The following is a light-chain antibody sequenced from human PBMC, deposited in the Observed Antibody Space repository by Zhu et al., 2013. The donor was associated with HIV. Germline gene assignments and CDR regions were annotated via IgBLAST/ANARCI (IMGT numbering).Light chain of an antibody. V-gene: IGKV1-5*03. CDR3: QQYSTYGT. Sequence: DIQVTQSPSTLSASVGDRVTITCRASQAISYSLAWYQQKPGKAPKLLIYRASTLESGVPSRFTGSGSGTDFTLTISSLQPDDFGTYYCQQYSTYGTFGQGTKVEMK. CDR1: QAISYS. J-gene: IGKJ1*01. CDR2: RAS.